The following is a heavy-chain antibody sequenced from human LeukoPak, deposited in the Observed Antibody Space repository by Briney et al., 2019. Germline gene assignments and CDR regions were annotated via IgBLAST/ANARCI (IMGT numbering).Heavy chain of an antibody. CDR2: IKSKASGGTT. Sequence: GGSLRLSCAASGSPFSTTWFTWVRQASEKRLEWVGRIKSKASGGTTDYAAPVKGRFSISRDDSKNIIYLQMNSLKTEDSAVYYCTTWMGRYSDSSASHFDDAFDIWGQGTMVTVSS. V-gene: IGHV3-15*01. D-gene: IGHD3-22*01. J-gene: IGHJ3*02. CDR1: GSPFSTTW. CDR3: TTWMGRYSDSSASHFDDAFDI.